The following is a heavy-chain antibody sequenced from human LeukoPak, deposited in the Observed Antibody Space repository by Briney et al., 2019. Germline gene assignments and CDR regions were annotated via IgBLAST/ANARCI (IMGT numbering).Heavy chain of an antibody. V-gene: IGHV3-33*01. CDR3: ARDFSLQLFDY. J-gene: IGHJ4*02. CDR1: GFTFSSYG. Sequence: GRSLRLSCAASGFTFSSYGFHWVSQAPGKWREWEAVIWSDGRYKYYADTVKGRFTISRDDTKNTLYLQMNSLRAEDTAVYYCARDFSLQLFDYWGPGTLVTVFS. CDR2: IWSDGRYK. D-gene: IGHD5-24*01.